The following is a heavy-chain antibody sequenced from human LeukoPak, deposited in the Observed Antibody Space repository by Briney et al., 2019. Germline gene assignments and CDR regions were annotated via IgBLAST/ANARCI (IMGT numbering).Heavy chain of an antibody. CDR3: AKDSSLSYDSSGYCFDY. Sequence: GGSLRLSCAASGFTFSSYGMHWVRQAPGKGLEWVGVISYDGSNKYYADSVKGRFTISRDDSKNTLYLQMNSLRAEDTAVYYCAKDSSLSYDSSGYCFDYWGQGTLVTVSS. CDR1: GFTFSSYG. D-gene: IGHD3-22*01. CDR2: ISYDGSNK. J-gene: IGHJ4*02. V-gene: IGHV3-30*18.